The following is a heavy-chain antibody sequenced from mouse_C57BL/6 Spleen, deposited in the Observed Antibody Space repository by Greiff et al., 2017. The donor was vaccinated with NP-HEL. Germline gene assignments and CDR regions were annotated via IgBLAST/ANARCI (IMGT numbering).Heavy chain of an antibody. J-gene: IGHJ2*01. CDR2: IYPGDGDT. V-gene: IGHV1-82*01. CDR1: GYAFSSSW. CDR3: ARGGGYYFDY. Sequence: VQLQQSGPELVKPGASVKISCKASGYAFSSSWMNWVKQRPGKGLEWIGRIYPGDGDTNYNGKFKGKATLTADKSSSTAYMQLSSLTSEDSAVYCCARGGGYYFDYWGQGTTLTVSS.